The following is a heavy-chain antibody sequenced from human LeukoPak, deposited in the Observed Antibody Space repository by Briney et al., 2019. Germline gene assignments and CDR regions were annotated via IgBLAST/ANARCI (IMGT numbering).Heavy chain of an antibody. CDR1: GYTLTELS. J-gene: IGHJ4*02. V-gene: IGHV1-24*01. CDR2: FYPEDGET. Sequence: ASVKVSCKVSGYTLTELSMHWVRQAPGKGLEWMGGFYPEDGETIYAQKFQGRVTMTEDTSTDTAYMELSSLKSEDTAVYYCATAKRSFGELLYFGYWGQGTLVTVSS. CDR3: ATAKRSFGELLYFGY. D-gene: IGHD3-10*01.